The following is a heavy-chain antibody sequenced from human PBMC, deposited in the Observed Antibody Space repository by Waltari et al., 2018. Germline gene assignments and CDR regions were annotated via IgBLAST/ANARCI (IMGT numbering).Heavy chain of an antibody. CDR1: GFTFGNYR. CDR2: INSDETRT. D-gene: IGHD2-15*01. J-gene: IGHJ6*02. Sequence: EEKVVESGGGLVQPGESLRLSCVASGFTFGNYRFHWVRQPPGKGLVWVSGINSDETRTSYADSVKGRFTISRDNAKKTLYLQMNRLRAEDTAVYYCARPTFCSATTCSGPMDVWGQGTTVTVSS. CDR3: ARPTFCSATTCSGPMDV. V-gene: IGHV3-74*01.